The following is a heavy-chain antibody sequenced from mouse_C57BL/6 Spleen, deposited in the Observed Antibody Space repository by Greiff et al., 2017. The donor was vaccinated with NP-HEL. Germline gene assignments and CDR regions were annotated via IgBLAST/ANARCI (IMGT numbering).Heavy chain of an antibody. CDR2: INPNYGTT. Sequence: VQLQQSGPELVKPGASVKISCKASGYSFTDYNMNWVKQSTGKSLEWIGVINPNYGTTSYNQKFKGKATLTVAQSSSTAYMQLNSLTSEDSAVYYCAPYSKRGAWFAYWGQGTLVTVSA. CDR1: GYSFTDYN. D-gene: IGHD2-5*01. CDR3: APYSKRGAWFAY. V-gene: IGHV1-39*01. J-gene: IGHJ3*01.